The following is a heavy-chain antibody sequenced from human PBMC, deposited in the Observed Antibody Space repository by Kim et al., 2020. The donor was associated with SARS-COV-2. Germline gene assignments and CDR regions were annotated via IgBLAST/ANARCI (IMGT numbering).Heavy chain of an antibody. D-gene: IGHD3-16*01. Sequence: GGSLRLSCVASGFTFSSYWIHWVRRAPGKGLVWVSRVNSDGSSTSYADSVQGRFTISRDNARNTLYLQMNSLRPEDTAVYYCASLSTGYVWDKVDYWGQGALGIAS. CDR1: GFTFSSYW. CDR2: VNSDGSST. CDR3: ASLSTGYVWDKVDY. J-gene: IGHJ4*02. V-gene: IGHV3-74*01.